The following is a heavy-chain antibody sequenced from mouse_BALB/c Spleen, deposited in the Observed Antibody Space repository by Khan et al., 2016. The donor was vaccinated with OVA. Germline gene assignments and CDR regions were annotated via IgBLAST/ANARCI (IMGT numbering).Heavy chain of an antibody. J-gene: IGHJ3*01. Sequence: EVQLQESGPSLVQPSQTLSLTCSVTGDSITSGFWSWVRNFPGNKLEYMGYMIYSGYTYYNPSLKGRFSITPHTSKNQYYLQLNSVTTEDTATYYCARSTYKYAFAYWGQGALVTVSA. CDR1: GDSITSGF. D-gene: IGHD1-3*01. V-gene: IGHV3-8*02. CDR2: MIYSGYT. CDR3: ARSTYKYAFAY.